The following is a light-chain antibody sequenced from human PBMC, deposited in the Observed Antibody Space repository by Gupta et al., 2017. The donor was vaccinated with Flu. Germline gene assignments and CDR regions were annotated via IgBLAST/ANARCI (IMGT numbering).Light chain of an antibody. CDR3: QTGDGTSVV. CDR1: RLGYNF. V-gene: IGLV3-1*01. Sequence: PGQTAIITCSGDRLGYNFVSWDQQKPGQSPVLVIYQDSKRPSGIPERFSSSNSENTATLTIRGTQAVDEDDFYSQTGDGTSVVFGGGTKLTVL. J-gene: IGLJ2*01. CDR2: QDS.